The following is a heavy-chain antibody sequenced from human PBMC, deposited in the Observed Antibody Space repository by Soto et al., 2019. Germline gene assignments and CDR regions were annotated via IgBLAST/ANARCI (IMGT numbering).Heavy chain of an antibody. Sequence: ASVKVSCKVSGYTLTELSMHWVRQAPGKGLEWMGGFDPEDGETIYAQKFQGRVTMTEDTSTDTAYMELSSLRSEDTAVYYCATVPPYCGGDCYSYYFDYWGQGTLVTVS. CDR1: GYTLTELS. V-gene: IGHV1-24*01. D-gene: IGHD2-21*02. CDR2: FDPEDGET. J-gene: IGHJ4*02. CDR3: ATVPPYCGGDCYSYYFDY.